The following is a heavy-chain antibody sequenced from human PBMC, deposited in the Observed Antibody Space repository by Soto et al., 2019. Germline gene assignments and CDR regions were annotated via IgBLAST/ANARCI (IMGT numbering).Heavy chain of an antibody. J-gene: IGHJ6*02. V-gene: IGHV3-23*01. Sequence: GGSLRLSCAASGFTVSTNYMSWVRQAPGKGLEWVSAISGSGGSTYYADSVKGRFTISRDNSKNTLYLQMNSLRAEDTAVYYCANQYGMDVWGQGTTVTVSS. CDR1: GFTVSTNY. CDR2: ISGSGGST. CDR3: ANQYGMDV.